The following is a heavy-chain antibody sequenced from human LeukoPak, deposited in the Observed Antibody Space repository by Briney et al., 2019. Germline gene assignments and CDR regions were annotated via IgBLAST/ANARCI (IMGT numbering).Heavy chain of an antibody. CDR2: IHSVGST. CDR3: ARDPAPYYYDSSTYAQ. V-gene: IGHV3-66*01. J-gene: IGHJ4*02. CDR1: GFTVSSNY. D-gene: IGHD3-22*01. Sequence: GGSLRLSCAASGFTVSSNYMSWIRQAPGKGLEGVSIIHSVGSTYYADSVKSRFTISRDNSKNTLYLQMNSLRAEDTAAYYCARDPAPYYYDSSTYAQWGQGTLVTVSS.